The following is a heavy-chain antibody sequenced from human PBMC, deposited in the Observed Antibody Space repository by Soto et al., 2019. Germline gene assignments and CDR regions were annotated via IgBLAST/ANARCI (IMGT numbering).Heavy chain of an antibody. CDR1: GGSISSAAYY. V-gene: IGHV4-31*03. D-gene: IGHD2-2*02. Sequence: QVQLQESGPGLVKPSQTLSLTCTVSGGSISSAAYYWSWIRQHPGKGREGIGYISHSGSTYYNPSLKSRVIISADTSKNQSSLSLTSVTAADTAVYYCAREYTYGSNFFDCWGQGALVTVSS. J-gene: IGHJ4*02. CDR2: ISHSGST. CDR3: AREYTYGSNFFDC.